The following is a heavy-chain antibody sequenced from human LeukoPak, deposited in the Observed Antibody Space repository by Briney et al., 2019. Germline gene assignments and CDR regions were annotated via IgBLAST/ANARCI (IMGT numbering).Heavy chain of an antibody. CDR2: IDSSGRYI. J-gene: IGHJ6*02. CDR1: GFTFSSYT. V-gene: IGHV3-21*01. D-gene: IGHD5-18*01. CDR3: ARDLGYNYLMDV. Sequence: GGSLRLSCAASGFTFSSYTMNWVRQAPGKGLEWVSSIDSSGRYIYYADSMKGRFTISRDNAENSLYLQMNSLRVGDTAVYYCARDLGYNYLMDVWGQGTTVTVSS.